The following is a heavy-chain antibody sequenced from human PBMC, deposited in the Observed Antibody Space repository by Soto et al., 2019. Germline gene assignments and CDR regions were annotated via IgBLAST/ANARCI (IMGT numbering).Heavy chain of an antibody. V-gene: IGHV4-59*01. D-gene: IGHD3-22*01. CDR3: AGAADYDSTFDY. CDR2: IYYSGST. Sequence: PSETLSLTCTVSGGSISSYYWSWIRQPPGKGLEWIGYIYYSGSTNYNPSLKSRVTISVDTSKNQFSLKLSSVTAADTTVYYCAGAADYDSTFDYWGQGTLVTVSS. CDR1: GGSISSYY. J-gene: IGHJ4*02.